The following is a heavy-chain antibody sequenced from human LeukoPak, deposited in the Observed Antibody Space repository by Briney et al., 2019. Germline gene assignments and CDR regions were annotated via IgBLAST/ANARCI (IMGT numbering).Heavy chain of an antibody. Sequence: ASVKVSCKASGYRFTGYYIHWVPQAPGQGLEWMGWINPNNGGTNYAQKFQGRVTMARDTSITTTYMELSSLRSDDTAVYYCARDSGDYYGSGSRFDPWGQGTLVTVSS. V-gene: IGHV1-2*02. CDR3: ARDSGDYYGSGSRFDP. CDR1: GYRFTGYY. CDR2: INPNNGGT. D-gene: IGHD3-10*01. J-gene: IGHJ5*02.